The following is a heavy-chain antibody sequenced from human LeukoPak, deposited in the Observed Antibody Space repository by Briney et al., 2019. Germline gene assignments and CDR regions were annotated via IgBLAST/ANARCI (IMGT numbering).Heavy chain of an antibody. CDR2: TSSGGELT. Sequence: PGGSLRLSCPASGFTFSIYAMSWVRQGTGKGLEWVSSTSSGGELTFYADSVKGRFTISSDNSKNTLYLQMNSLRAEHTAVYYCAKDRPNYYHDNGHYYRRGGDCWGQGTLVTVSS. CDR1: GFTFSIYA. CDR3: AKDRPNYYHDNGHYYRRGGDC. J-gene: IGHJ4*02. D-gene: IGHD3-22*01. V-gene: IGHV3-23*01.